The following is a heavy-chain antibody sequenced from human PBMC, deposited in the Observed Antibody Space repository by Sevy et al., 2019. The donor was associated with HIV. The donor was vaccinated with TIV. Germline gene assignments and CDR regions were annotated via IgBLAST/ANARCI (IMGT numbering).Heavy chain of an antibody. CDR2: LPYDGSKE. CDR1: GFRFSSYG. J-gene: IGHJ3*02. Sequence: GGSLRLSCAASGFRFSSYGMNWVRQAPGKGLEWVAFLPYDGSKEDYAASVKGRFTISRDNSKNTLYLQMNSLRVEDTAVSYCTKDMVTFGGIIANSPGGFDIWGQGTMVTVSS. V-gene: IGHV3-30*02. D-gene: IGHD3-16*02. CDR3: TKDMVTFGGIIANSPGGFDI.